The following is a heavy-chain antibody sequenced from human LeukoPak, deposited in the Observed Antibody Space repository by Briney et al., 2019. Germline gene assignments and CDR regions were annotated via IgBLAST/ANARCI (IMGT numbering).Heavy chain of an antibody. V-gene: IGHV3-20*04. D-gene: IGHD2-15*01. CDR2: IDWRGANT. Sequence: GGSLRLSWEASGLTSNGFMFDDFGMSWFRQGPGKGLEWVSGIDWRGANTGYADSVKGRFTISRDNGKNFLYLQMNSLRDEDTALYYCARDVAATTVAAGAFDTWGQGTLVIVTS. J-gene: IGHJ5*02. CDR1: GLTSNGFMFDDFG. CDR3: ARDVAATTVAAGAFDT.